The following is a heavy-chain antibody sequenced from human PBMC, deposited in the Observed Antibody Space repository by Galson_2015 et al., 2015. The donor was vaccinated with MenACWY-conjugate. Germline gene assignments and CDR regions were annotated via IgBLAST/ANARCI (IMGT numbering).Heavy chain of an antibody. V-gene: IGHV3-53*01. D-gene: IGHD2-21*01. J-gene: IGHJ6*03. CDR2: IYAGGST. CDR3: ARAVSLRDSGHFPPDYKDV. CDR1: GFTVNTNY. Sequence: SLRLSCAATGFTVNTNYMTWVRQVPGRGLECVSVIYAGGSTYYTDSVTSRFTVSRDSSNNAVHLQMNSLRVEDTAVYYCARAVSLRDSGHFPPDYKDVWGKGTAVTVSS.